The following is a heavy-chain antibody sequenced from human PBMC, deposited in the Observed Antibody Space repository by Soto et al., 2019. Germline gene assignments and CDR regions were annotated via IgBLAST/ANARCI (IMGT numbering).Heavy chain of an antibody. CDR1: GYTFTSYD. V-gene: IGHV1-8*01. CDR2: MNPNSGNT. Sequence: QVQLVQSGAEVKKPGASVKVSCKASGYTFTSYDINWVRQATGQGLEWMGWMNPNSGNTGYAQKFQGRVTMTRNTSISTAYMELSSLRSEDTAVYYCARGRRITIFGGVARGGGYYYGMDVWGQGTTVTVSS. CDR3: ARGRRITIFGGVARGGGYYYGMDV. J-gene: IGHJ6*02. D-gene: IGHD3-3*01.